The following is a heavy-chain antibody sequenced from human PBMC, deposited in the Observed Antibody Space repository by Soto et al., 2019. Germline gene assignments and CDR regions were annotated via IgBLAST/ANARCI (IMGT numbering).Heavy chain of an antibody. CDR3: AREAGTRTARPGWFDP. D-gene: IGHD6-6*01. V-gene: IGHV3-21*01. J-gene: IGHJ5*02. Sequence: EVQLVESGGGLVKPGGSLRLSCAASGFTFSSYCLNWVRQAPGKGLEWVASISTSSSHIYYADSVKGRFTISRDNAKNSLYLQMSSRRAEDTAVYYCAREAGTRTARPGWFDPWGQGTLVTVSS. CDR1: GFTFSSYC. CDR2: ISTSSSHI.